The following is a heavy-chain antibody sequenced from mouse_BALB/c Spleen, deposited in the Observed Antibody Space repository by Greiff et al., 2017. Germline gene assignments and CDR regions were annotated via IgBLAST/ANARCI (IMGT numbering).Heavy chain of an antibody. Sequence: EVKLQESGPGLVKPSQSLSLTCSVTGYSITSGYYWNWIRQFPGNKLEWMGYISYDGSNNYNPSLKNRISITRDTSKNQFFLKLNSVTTEDTATYYCARDYYGYEGFDYWGQGTTLTVSS. D-gene: IGHD2-2*01. CDR3: ARDYYGYEGFDY. CDR1: GYSITSGYY. CDR2: ISYDGSN. J-gene: IGHJ2*01. V-gene: IGHV3-6*02.